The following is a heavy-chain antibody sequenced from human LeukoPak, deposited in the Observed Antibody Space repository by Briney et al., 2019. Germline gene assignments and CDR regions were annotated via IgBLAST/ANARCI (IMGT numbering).Heavy chain of an antibody. D-gene: IGHD3-22*01. V-gene: IGHV4-34*01. J-gene: IGHJ4*02. CDR2: INHSGNT. CDR3: ALRSSGYYLTLDY. Sequence: SETLSLTCAVYGGSLSGYYWSWIRQPPGKGLEWIGEINHSGNTNYNPSLKSRVTISVDTSKNQFSLKLSSVTAADTAVYYCALRSSGYYLTLDYWGQGTLVTVSS. CDR1: GGSLSGYY.